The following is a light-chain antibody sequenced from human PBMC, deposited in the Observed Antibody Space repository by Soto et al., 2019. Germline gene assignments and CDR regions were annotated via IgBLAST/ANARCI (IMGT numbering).Light chain of an antibody. CDR3: QQYNSYPWT. CDR1: QSISRW. J-gene: IGKJ1*01. V-gene: IGKV1-5*01. Sequence: DIQMTHSPSTLSASVGDRVTITCRARQSISRWLAWYQQKRGKAPKLLIYDASSLEGGVPSRFSGSGSGTEFTLTISSLQPDDFATYYCQQYNSYPWTFGQGTKVDIK. CDR2: DAS.